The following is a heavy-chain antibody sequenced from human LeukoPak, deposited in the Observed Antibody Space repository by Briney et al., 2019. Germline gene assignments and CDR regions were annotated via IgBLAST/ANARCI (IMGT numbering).Heavy chain of an antibody. CDR2: IWYDGSNK. V-gene: IGHV3-33*06. D-gene: IGHD5-24*01. Sequence: PGRSLRLPCAASGFTFSSYGMHWVRQAPGKGLEWVAVIWYDGSNKYYADSVKGRFTISRDNSKNTLYLQMNSLRAEDTAVYYCAKEKEMATTDWGQGTLVTVSS. J-gene: IGHJ4*02. CDR1: GFTFSSYG. CDR3: AKEKEMATTD.